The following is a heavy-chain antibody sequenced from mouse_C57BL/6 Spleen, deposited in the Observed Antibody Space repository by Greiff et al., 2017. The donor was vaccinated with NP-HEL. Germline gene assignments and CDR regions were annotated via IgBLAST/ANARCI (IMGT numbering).Heavy chain of an antibody. CDR2: ISSGSSTI. V-gene: IGHV5-17*01. D-gene: IGHD2-10*02. J-gene: IGHJ4*01. CDR1: GFTFSDYG. CDR3: ARGYGKFDYYAMDY. Sequence: EVKLVESGGGLVKPGGSLKLSCAASGFTFSDYGMHWVRQAPEKGLEWVAYISSGSSTIYYADTVKGRFTISRDNAKNTLFLQMTSLRSEDTAMYYCARGYGKFDYYAMDYWGQGTSVTVSS.